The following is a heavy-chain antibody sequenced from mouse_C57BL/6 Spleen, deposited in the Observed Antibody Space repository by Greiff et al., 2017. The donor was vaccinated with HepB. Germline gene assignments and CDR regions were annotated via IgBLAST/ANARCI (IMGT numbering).Heavy chain of an antibody. Sequence: QVQLQQSGAELVRPGASVTLSCKASGYTFTDYEMHWVKQTPVHGLEWIGAIDPETGGTAYNQKFKGKAILTADKSSSTAYMELRSLTSEDSAVYYCTTRYGSSLRGYYFDYWGQGTTLTVSS. CDR2: IDPETGGT. J-gene: IGHJ2*01. V-gene: IGHV1-15*01. CDR1: GYTFTDYE. D-gene: IGHD1-1*01. CDR3: TTRYGSSLRGYYFDY.